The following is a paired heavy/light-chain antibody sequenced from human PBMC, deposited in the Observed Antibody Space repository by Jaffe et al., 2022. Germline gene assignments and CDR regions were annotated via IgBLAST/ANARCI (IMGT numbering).Heavy chain of an antibody. V-gene: IGHV3-9*01. CDR3: ARLNGGGNYDILTGPFDY. CDR1: GFTFDDYA. CDR2: ISWNSGTI. Sequence: EVQLVESGGGLVQPGRSLRLSCAASGFTFDDYAMHWVRQAPGKGLEWVSGISWNSGTIGYADSVKGRFTISRDNAKNSLYLQMNSLRAEDTALYYCARLNGGGNYDILTGPFDYWGQGTLVTVSS. J-gene: IGHJ4*02. D-gene: IGHD3-9*01.
Light chain of an antibody. CDR1: SSDVGGYNY. CDR2: DVS. Sequence: QSALTQPASVSGSPGQSITISCTGTSSDVGGYNYVSWYQQHPGKAPKLMIYDVSNRPSGVSNRFSGSKSGNTASLTISGLQAEDEADYYCSSYTSSSTLYVFRTGTKVTVL. CDR3: SSYTSSSTLYV. V-gene: IGLV2-14*03. J-gene: IGLJ1*01.